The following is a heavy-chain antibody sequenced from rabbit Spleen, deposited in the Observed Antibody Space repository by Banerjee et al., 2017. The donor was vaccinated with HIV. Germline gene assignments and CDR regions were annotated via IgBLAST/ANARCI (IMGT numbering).Heavy chain of an antibody. CDR3: ARDTGSSFSSYGMDL. CDR2: IYGDYGLNT. J-gene: IGHJ6*01. Sequence: QEQLEESGGGLVKPEGSLTLTCKASGFSFSSSHYMCWVRQAPGKGLEWIACIYGDYGLNTWYASWAKGRFTISKTSSTTVTLQMTSLTAADTATYFCARDTGSSFSSYGMDLWGQGTLVTVS. D-gene: IGHD8-1*01. V-gene: IGHV1S45*01. CDR1: GFSFSSSHY.